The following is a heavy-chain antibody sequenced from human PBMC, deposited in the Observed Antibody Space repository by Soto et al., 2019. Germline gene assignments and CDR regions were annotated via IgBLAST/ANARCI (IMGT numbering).Heavy chain of an antibody. CDR3: AIDWYNSGWYWFDP. J-gene: IGHJ5*02. Sequence: DVQLLESGGGLVQPGGSLRLSCAASGITFSSYAMSWVRQALGKGLEWVSSISGSGGPTYSADSVKGRFTISRDNSKNTLYLQMNSLRAEDTAVYYCAIDWYNSGWYWFDPWGQGTLVTVSS. D-gene: IGHD6-19*01. CDR2: ISGSGGPT. CDR1: GITFSSYA. V-gene: IGHV3-23*01.